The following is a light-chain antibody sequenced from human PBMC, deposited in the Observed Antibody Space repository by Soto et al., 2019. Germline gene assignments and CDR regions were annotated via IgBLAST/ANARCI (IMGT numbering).Light chain of an antibody. J-gene: IGKJ2*01. CDR2: DAS. V-gene: IGKV1-5*01. CDR3: QQYNRYGP. Sequence: DIQMTQSPSTLSASVGDRVTITCRASQSISSWLAWYQQKPGKAPKLLIYDASSLESGVPSRFSGSGSGTEFTLTISSLQPDDFATYYCQQYNRYGPFGQGTKLEIK. CDR1: QSISSW.